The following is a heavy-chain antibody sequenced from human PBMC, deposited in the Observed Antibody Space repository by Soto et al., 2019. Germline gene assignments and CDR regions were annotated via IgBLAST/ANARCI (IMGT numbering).Heavy chain of an antibody. J-gene: IGHJ4*02. CDR3: AREDPQQLWFRPFDY. D-gene: IGHD5-18*01. V-gene: IGHV1-18*04. CDR2: ISAYNGNT. CDR1: GYTFTSYG. Sequence: GASVKVYCKASGYTFTSYGISWVRQAPGQGLEWMGWISAYNGNTNYAQKLQGRVTMTTDTSTSTAYMELRSLRSDDTAVYYCAREDPQQLWFRPFDYWGQGTLVTVSS.